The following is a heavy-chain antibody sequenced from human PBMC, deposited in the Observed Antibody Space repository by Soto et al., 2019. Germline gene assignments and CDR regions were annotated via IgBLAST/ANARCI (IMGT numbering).Heavy chain of an antibody. D-gene: IGHD2-21*02. CDR2: IKSKIDGGTT. Sequence: EMQLVESGGGLVKPGGSLRLSCTVSGFIVSSAWMNWVRQAPGKGLEWVGRIKSKIDGGTTDYAAPVQGRFTISLEDSNNMLYLQMESLRTEDTAVYYCTPAPQRALTEDTARSWGQGTLVTVSS. V-gene: IGHV3-15*07. CDR3: TPAPQRALTEDTARS. CDR1: GFIVSSAW. J-gene: IGHJ5*02.